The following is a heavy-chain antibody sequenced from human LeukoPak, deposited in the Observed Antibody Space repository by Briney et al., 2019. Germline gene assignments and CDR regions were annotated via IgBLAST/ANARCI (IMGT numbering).Heavy chain of an antibody. J-gene: IGHJ4*02. Sequence: PSETLSLTCAVYGGSFSGYYWSWIRQPPGKGLEWIGEINHSGSTNYNPSLKSRVTISVDTSKNQFSLKLSSVTAADTAVYYCARPGYYYGSGSYYKGSSTYFDYWGQGTLVTVSS. V-gene: IGHV4-34*01. CDR1: GGSFSGYY. CDR2: INHSGST. D-gene: IGHD3-10*01. CDR3: ARPGYYYGSGSYYKGSSTYFDY.